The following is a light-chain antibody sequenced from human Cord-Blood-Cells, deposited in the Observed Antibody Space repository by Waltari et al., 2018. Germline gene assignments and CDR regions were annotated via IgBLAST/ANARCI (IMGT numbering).Light chain of an antibody. CDR3: QQYNSYSGT. CDR2: DAS. Sequence: DIQMTQSPSTLSASVGDRVTLTCRASQSISSWLAWYQQKPGKAPKLLIYDASSLESGVPSRFSGSGSGTEFILTISSLQPDDFATYYCQQYNSYSGTFGQGTKVEIK. CDR1: QSISSW. V-gene: IGKV1-5*01. J-gene: IGKJ1*01.